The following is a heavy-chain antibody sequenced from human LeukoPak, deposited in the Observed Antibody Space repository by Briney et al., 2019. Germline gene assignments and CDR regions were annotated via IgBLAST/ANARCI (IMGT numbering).Heavy chain of an antibody. CDR1: GGSISSSSYY. CDR3: ARDHRSSAGGFDY. CDR2: TYYSGST. V-gene: IGHV4-39*02. Sequence: PSETLSLTCTVSGGSISSSSYYWGWIRQPPGKGLEWIGSTYYSGSTYYNPSLKSRVTISVDTSKNQFSLKLSSVTAADTAVYYCARDHRSSAGGFDYWGQGTLVTVSS. J-gene: IGHJ4*02. D-gene: IGHD3-16*01.